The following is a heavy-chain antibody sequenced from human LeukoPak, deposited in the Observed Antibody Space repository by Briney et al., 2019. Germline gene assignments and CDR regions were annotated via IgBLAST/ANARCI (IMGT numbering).Heavy chain of an antibody. CDR2: ISAYNGNT. CDR3: ARDPGVDAFDI. CDR1: GYTFTGYY. J-gene: IGHJ3*02. V-gene: IGHV1-18*04. Sequence: ASVKVSCKASGYTFTGYYMHWVRQAPGQGLEWMGWISAYNGNTNYAQKLQGRVTMTTDTSTSTAYMELRSLRSDDTAVYYCARDPGVDAFDIWGQGTMATVSS. D-gene: IGHD7-27*01.